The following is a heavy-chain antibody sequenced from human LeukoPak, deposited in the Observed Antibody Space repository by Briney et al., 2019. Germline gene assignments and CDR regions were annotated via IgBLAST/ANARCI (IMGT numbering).Heavy chain of an antibody. CDR1: GGSISSGGYY. D-gene: IGHD2-2*01. Sequence: SETLSLTCTVSGGSISSGGYYWSWIRQHPGKGLGWIGYIYYSGSTYYNPSLKSRVTISVDTSKNQFSLKLSSVTAADTAVYYCARDRPRYCSSTSCYEGGMDAFDIWGQGTMVTVSS. CDR3: ARDRPRYCSSTSCYEGGMDAFDI. J-gene: IGHJ3*02. CDR2: IYYSGST. V-gene: IGHV4-31*03.